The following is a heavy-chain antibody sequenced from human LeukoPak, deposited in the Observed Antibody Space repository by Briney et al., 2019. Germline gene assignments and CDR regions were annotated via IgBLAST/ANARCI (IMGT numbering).Heavy chain of an antibody. V-gene: IGHV3-23*01. D-gene: IGHD1-26*01. J-gene: IGHJ4*02. CDR3: AKDKTSGTYFDY. CDR2: VSGSGGST. CDR1: GFTFSNYD. Sequence: PGGSLRLSCADSGFTFSNYDMSWVRQAPGKGLEWVSAVSGSGGSTYYADSVKGRFTVSRDNSKNTLYLQMNSLRAEDTAVYHCAKDKTSGTYFDYWGQGAPVTVSS.